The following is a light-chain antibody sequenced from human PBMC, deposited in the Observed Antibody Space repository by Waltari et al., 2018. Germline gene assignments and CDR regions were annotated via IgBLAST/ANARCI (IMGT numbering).Light chain of an antibody. Sequence: QSALTQPASVSGSPGQSITIPCTGTSCDVGGYNYVSWYQQHPGKAPKLMIYDVSNRPSGVSNRFSGSKSGNTASLTISGLQAEDEADYYCSSYTSSSTLVFGGGTKLTVL. CDR2: DVS. V-gene: IGLV2-14*01. CDR3: SSYTSSSTLV. CDR1: SCDVGGYNY. J-gene: IGLJ3*02.